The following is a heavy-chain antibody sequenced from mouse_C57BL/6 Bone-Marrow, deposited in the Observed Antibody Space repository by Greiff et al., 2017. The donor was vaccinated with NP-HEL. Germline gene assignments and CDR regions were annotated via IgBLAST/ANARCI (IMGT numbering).Heavy chain of an antibody. CDR2: IYPRDGST. CDR1: GYTFTDHT. J-gene: IGHJ3*01. V-gene: IGHV1-78*01. D-gene: IGHD2-1*01. Sequence: QVQLKESDAELVKPGASVKISCKVSGYTFTDHTIHWMKQRPDQGLEWIGYIYPRDGSTKYNEKFKGKATSTADKSSSTAYMQLNSLTSEDSAVYFCARGYYGNYGRFAYWGQGTLVTVSA. CDR3: ARGYYGNYGRFAY.